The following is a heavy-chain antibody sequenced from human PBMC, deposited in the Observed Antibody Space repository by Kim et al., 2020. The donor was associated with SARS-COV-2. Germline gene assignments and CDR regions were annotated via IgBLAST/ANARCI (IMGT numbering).Heavy chain of an antibody. V-gene: IGHV4-34*01. CDR3: ARGRIAVAGLDY. Sequence: SHPTRTSRVTISVDTSKNPFSLKLSSVTAADTAVYYCARGRIAVAGLDYWGQGTLVTVSS. D-gene: IGHD6-19*01. J-gene: IGHJ4*02.